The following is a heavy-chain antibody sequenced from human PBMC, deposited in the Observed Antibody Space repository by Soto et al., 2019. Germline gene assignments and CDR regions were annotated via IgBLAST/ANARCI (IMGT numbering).Heavy chain of an antibody. CDR3: ARAIVGATGLNFDY. CDR1: GFTFSSYA. CDR2: ISYDGSNK. V-gene: IGHV3-30-3*01. D-gene: IGHD1-26*01. Sequence: QVQLVESGGGVVQPGRSLRLSCAASGFTFSSYAMHWVRQAPGKGLEWVAVISYDGSNKYYADSVKVRFTISRDNSKNTLYLQMNSLRAEDTAVYYCARAIVGATGLNFDYWGQGTLVTVSS. J-gene: IGHJ4*02.